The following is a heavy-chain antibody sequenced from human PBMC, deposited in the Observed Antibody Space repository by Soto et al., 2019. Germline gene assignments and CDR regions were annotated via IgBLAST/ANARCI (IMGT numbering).Heavy chain of an antibody. Sequence: WASVKVSCKASGYSFTSYAIHWMRQAPGQRLEWMGWINAGNGNTKVPQEFQGRVTFTRDTSASTVYMEVSSLRSEDTAVYYCARAAYYYESSGYYPGDYWGQGTLVTVSS. J-gene: IGHJ4*02. V-gene: IGHV1-3*01. CDR2: INAGNGNT. CDR3: ARAAYYYESSGYYPGDY. CDR1: GYSFTSYA. D-gene: IGHD3-22*01.